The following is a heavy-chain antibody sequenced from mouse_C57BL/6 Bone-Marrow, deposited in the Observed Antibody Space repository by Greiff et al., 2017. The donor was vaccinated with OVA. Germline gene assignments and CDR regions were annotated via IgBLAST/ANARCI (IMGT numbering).Heavy chain of an antibody. CDR1: GYTFTSYW. J-gene: IGHJ1*03. CDR2: IDPSASYT. D-gene: IGHD1-1*01. V-gene: IGHV1-69*01. Sequence: QVQLQQPGAELVMPGASVKLSCKASGYTFTSYWMHWVKQRPGQGLEWIGEIDPSASYTNSNQKFKGKSTLTVDKSSSTAYMQLSSLTSEDSAVYYCARGIYYGSSYGYFDVWGTGTTGTVSS. CDR3: ARGIYYGSSYGYFDV.